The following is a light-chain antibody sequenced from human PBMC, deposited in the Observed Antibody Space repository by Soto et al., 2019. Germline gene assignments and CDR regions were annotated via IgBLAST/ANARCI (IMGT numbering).Light chain of an antibody. Sequence: EIVLTQSPATLSLSPGERATLSCMASQNVWSNYLAWYQQVPGQAPRLLIYDASTRATGVPDRFTGSGSGTDFTLTISRLEPEDFAVYYCQRYGTSPPYTFGQGTKLEIK. CDR2: DAS. V-gene: IGKV3-20*01. J-gene: IGKJ2*01. CDR1: QNVWSNY. CDR3: QRYGTSPPYT.